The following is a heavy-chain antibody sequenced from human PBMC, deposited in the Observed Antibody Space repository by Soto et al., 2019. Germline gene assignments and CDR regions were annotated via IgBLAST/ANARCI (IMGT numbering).Heavy chain of an antibody. CDR1: GFNFSIYG. J-gene: IGHJ4*02. Sequence: QVQLVESGGGVVQPGRSLRLSCAASGFNFSIYGMHWVRQAPGKGLEWVAIIWYDGSNQYYADSAKGRFTISRDNSKDTLYVQMNSLSVADTAVYFCASGTPTAYWGQGTPVTVSS. D-gene: IGHD2-21*02. V-gene: IGHV3-33*01. CDR3: ASGTPTAY. CDR2: IWYDGSNQ.